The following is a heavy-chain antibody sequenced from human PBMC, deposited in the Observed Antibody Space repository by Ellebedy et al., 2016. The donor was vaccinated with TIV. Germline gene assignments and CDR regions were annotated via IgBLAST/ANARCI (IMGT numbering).Heavy chain of an antibody. CDR1: GYTFTSYG. D-gene: IGHD4-17*01. Sequence: ASVKVSXXASGYTFTSYGISWVRQAPGQGLEWMGWISAYNGNTNYAQKLQGRVTMTTDTSTSTAYMELRSLRSDDTAVYYCARDPAHLDYGDYVARGSLGLDYWGQGTLVTVSS. V-gene: IGHV1-18*01. CDR3: ARDPAHLDYGDYVARGSLGLDY. J-gene: IGHJ4*02. CDR2: ISAYNGNT.